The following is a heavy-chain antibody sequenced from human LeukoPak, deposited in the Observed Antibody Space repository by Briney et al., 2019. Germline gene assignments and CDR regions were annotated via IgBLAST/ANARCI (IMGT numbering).Heavy chain of an antibody. V-gene: IGHV3-30-3*01. J-gene: IGHJ4*02. Sequence: GGSPRLSCAASGFTFSSYAMYWVRQAPGKGLEWVAVISYDGSNKYYADSVKGRFTISRDNSKNTLFLQMNSLRAEDTAVYYCSRGLGMYYFDYWGQGTLVTVSS. CDR1: GFTFSSYA. D-gene: IGHD1-26*01. CDR3: SRGLGMYYFDY. CDR2: ISYDGSNK.